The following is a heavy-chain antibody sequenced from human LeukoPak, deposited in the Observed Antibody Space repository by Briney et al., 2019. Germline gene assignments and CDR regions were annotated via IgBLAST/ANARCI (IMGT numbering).Heavy chain of an antibody. J-gene: IGHJ4*02. CDR3: AKGGAVSPKSLDYFDY. CDR2: ISYDGSNK. D-gene: IGHD3-10*01. V-gene: IGHV3-30*18. CDR1: GFTVSNAW. Sequence: PGGSLRLSCAASGFTVSNAWMSWVRQAPGKGLEWVAVISYDGSNKYYADSVKGRFTISRDNSKNTLYLQMNSLRAEDTAVYYCAKGGAVSPKSLDYFDYWGQGTLVTVSS.